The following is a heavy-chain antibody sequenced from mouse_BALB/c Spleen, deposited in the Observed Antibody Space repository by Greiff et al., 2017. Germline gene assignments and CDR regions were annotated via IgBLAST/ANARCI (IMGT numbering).Heavy chain of an antibody. Sequence: VQLKESGGDLVKPGGSLKLSCAASGFTFSSYGMSWVRQTPDKRLEWVATISSGGSYTYYPDSVKGRFTISRDNAKNTLYLQMSSLKSEDTAMYYCARHDGTWYFDYWGQGTTLTVSS. CDR1: GFTFSSYG. CDR3: ARHDGTWYFDY. J-gene: IGHJ2*01. CDR2: ISSGGSYT. V-gene: IGHV5-6*01. D-gene: IGHD2-3*01.